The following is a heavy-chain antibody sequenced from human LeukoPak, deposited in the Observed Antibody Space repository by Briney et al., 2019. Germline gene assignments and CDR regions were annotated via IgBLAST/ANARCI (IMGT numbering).Heavy chain of an antibody. V-gene: IGHV3-30*02. CDR1: GFTFSSYG. CDR2: IRYDGSNK. Sequence: PGGSLRLSCAASGFTFSSYGMHWVRQAPGKGLEWVAFIRYDGSNKYYADSVKGRLTISRDNPKNTLYLQMNSLRAEDTAVYYCAKRDIATTGHGGYFDYWGQGTLVTVSS. CDR3: AKRDIATTGHGGYFDY. D-gene: IGHD4-23*01. J-gene: IGHJ4*02.